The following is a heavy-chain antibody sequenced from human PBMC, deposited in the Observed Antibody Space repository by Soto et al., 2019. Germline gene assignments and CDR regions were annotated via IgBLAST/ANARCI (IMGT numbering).Heavy chain of an antibody. CDR1: GFTFSTYG. CDR2: ISYDGSNK. Sequence: QVQLVESGGGVVQPGTSLRLSCAASGFTFSTYGMHWVRQAPGKGLEWVAVISYDGSNKYYTDSVKGRLTISRDNSKNTLDLQMNSLRAEDTAVYYCAKDIYYGEGLGDYRGMDVWGQGTTVTVSS. V-gene: IGHV3-30*18. CDR3: AKDIYYGEGLGDYRGMDV. J-gene: IGHJ6*02. D-gene: IGHD3-10*01.